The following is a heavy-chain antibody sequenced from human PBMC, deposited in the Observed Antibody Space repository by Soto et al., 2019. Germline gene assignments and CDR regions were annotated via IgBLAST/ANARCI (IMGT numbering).Heavy chain of an antibody. Sequence: GPEVKKPGASVKVSCRASDYTFTKYGVSWVRQAPGQGLAWLGWLSVHTGQTRYARKVQGRATMTADTSANTAYMELRSLISDDTAVYYCARARYCSSPSCYNHYYYGMDIWGQGTTVTVSS. CDR1: DYTFTKYG. D-gene: IGHD2-2*02. CDR3: ARARYCSSPSCYNHYYYGMDI. V-gene: IGHV1-18*01. CDR2: LSVHTGQT. J-gene: IGHJ6*02.